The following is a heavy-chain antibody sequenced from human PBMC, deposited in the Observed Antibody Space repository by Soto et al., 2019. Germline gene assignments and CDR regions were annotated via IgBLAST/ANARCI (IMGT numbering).Heavy chain of an antibody. Sequence: SETLSLTCTVSGGSISSYYWSWIRQPPGKGLEWIGYIYYSGSTNYNPSLKSRVTISVDTSKNQFSLKLSSVTAADTAVYYCARAGGLGPVAVDYWGQGTLVTVSS. D-gene: IGHD6-19*01. CDR2: IYYSGST. CDR1: GGSISSYY. CDR3: ARAGGLGPVAVDY. V-gene: IGHV4-59*08. J-gene: IGHJ4*02.